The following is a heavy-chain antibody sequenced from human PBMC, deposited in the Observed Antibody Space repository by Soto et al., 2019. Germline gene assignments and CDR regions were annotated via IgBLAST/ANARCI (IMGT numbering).Heavy chain of an antibody. V-gene: IGHV3-23*01. J-gene: IGHJ4*02. D-gene: IGHD6-6*01. CDR3: ATVHSTSRSLDY. CDR2: TGFTGRTT. CDR1: GFTFNIST. Sequence: EVQLLESGGGLVQPGGSLRLSCAASGFTFNISTMTWVRQAPGKRLEWVSSTGFTGRTTYYADSVKGRFTVSRDNSKNTVDLQMSSLRAEDTAVYYCATVHSTSRSLDYWGQGTLVTVSS.